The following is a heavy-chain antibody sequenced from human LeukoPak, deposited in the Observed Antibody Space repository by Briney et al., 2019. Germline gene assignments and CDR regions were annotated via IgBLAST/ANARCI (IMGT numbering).Heavy chain of an antibody. D-gene: IGHD2-15*01. CDR3: AREDQPRGTFDY. J-gene: IGHJ4*02. V-gene: IGHV3-7*05. CDR1: GFTFSNYW. Sequence: GGSLRLSCAASGFTFSNYWMSWVRQAPGKGLEWVANIKQDGSEKYYVDSVKGRFTISRDNAKNSLYLQMNSLRAQDTALYYCAREDQPRGTFDYWGQGILVTVSS. CDR2: IKQDGSEK.